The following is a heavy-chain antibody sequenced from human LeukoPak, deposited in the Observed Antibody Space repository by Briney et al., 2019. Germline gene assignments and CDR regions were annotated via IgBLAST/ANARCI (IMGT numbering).Heavy chain of an antibody. Sequence: GGTLRLSCAASGFTFSSHGMSWVRQAPGKGLEWVSFIYSDNTHYSDSVKGRFTISRDNSKNTLYLQMNSLRAEDTAVYYCARRAGAYSHPYDYWGQGTLVTVSS. CDR2: IYSDNT. V-gene: IGHV3-53*01. CDR3: ARRAGAYSHPYDY. D-gene: IGHD4/OR15-4a*01. J-gene: IGHJ4*02. CDR1: GFTFSSHG.